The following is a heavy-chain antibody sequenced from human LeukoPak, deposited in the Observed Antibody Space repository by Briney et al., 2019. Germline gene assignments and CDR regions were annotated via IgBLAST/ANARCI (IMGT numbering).Heavy chain of an antibody. V-gene: IGHV3-30*12. D-gene: IGHD1-1*01. J-gene: IGHJ3*02. Sequence: GGSLRLSCAASGFTFSSYGMHWVRQAPGKGLEWVAVISYDGSNKYYADSVKGRFTISRDNSKNTLYLQMNSLRAEDTAVYYCAKDFYPRLERLNGAESAAFDIWGQGTMVTVSS. CDR1: GFTFSSYG. CDR3: AKDFYPRLERLNGAESAAFDI. CDR2: ISYDGSNK.